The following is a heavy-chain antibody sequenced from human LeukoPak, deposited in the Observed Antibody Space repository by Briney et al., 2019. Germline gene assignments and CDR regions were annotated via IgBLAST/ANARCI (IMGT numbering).Heavy chain of an antibody. CDR3: ARFEYYYDSSGYYYGY. J-gene: IGHJ4*02. D-gene: IGHD3-22*01. Sequence: GESLKISCKGSGYSFTSYWIGWVRQMPGKGLEWMGVIYLGDSDTRYSPSFQGQVTISADKSISTAYLQWSSLKASDTAMYYCARFEYYYDSSGYYYGYWGQGTLVTVSS. CDR1: GYSFTSYW. CDR2: IYLGDSDT. V-gene: IGHV5-51*01.